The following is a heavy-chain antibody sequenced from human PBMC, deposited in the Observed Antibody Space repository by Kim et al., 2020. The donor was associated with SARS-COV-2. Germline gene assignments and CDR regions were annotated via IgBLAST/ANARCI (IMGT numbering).Heavy chain of an antibody. CDR3: ARESLPSRYCSSTSCSTLFDP. Sequence: ASVKVSCKASGYTFTSYGISWVRQAPGQGLEWMGWISAYNGNTNYAQKLQGRVTMTTDTSTSTAYMELRSLRSDDTAVYYCARESLPSRYCSSTSCSTLFDPWGQGTLVTVSS. CDR2: ISAYNGNT. D-gene: IGHD2-2*01. J-gene: IGHJ5*02. V-gene: IGHV1-18*01. CDR1: GYTFTSYG.